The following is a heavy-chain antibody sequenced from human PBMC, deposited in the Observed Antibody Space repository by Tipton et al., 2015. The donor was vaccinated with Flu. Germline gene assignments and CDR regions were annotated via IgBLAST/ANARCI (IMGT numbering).Heavy chain of an antibody. J-gene: IGHJ4*02. D-gene: IGHD3-9*01. Sequence: TLSLTCTVSGDSISSLYYWAWIRQPPGKGLEWIGTIHRSGSFKYNPSLKSRVTISVDTSNNRFSLRLSSVTAADTAVYYCARDSPYYDISTGLYSYYFDYWGQGSLVTVSS. V-gene: IGHV4-38-2*02. CDR3: ARDSPYYDISTGLYSYYFDY. CDR1: GDSISSLYY. CDR2: IHRSGSF.